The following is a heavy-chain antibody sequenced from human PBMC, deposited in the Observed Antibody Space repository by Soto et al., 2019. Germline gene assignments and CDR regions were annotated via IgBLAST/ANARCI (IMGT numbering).Heavy chain of an antibody. CDR3: ARVIVVPAAIFRWFDP. CDR1: GGSISSYY. Sequence: QVQLQESGPGLVKPSETLSLTCTVSGGSISSYYWSWIRQPPGKGLEWIGYIYYSGSTNYNPSLKSRVTISVDTSKNQFSLKLSSVTAADTAVYYCARVIVVPAAIFRWFDPWGQGTLVTVSS. J-gene: IGHJ5*02. V-gene: IGHV4-59*01. CDR2: IYYSGST. D-gene: IGHD2-2*01.